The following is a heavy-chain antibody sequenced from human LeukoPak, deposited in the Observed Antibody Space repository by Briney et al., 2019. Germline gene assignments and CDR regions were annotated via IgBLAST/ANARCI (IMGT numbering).Heavy chain of an antibody. Sequence: SETLSLTCAVSGGSISSSNWWSWVRQPPGKGLEWIGEIYHSGSTNYNPSLKSRVTISVDKPKNQFSLKLSSVTAADTAVYYCARDLPSHIVGDYWGQGTLVTVSS. V-gene: IGHV4-4*02. J-gene: IGHJ4*02. CDR2: IYHSGST. CDR3: ARDLPSHIVGDY. CDR1: GGSISSSNW. D-gene: IGHD2-15*01.